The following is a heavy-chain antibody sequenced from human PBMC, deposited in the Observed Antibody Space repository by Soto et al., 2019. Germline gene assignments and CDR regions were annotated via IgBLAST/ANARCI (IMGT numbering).Heavy chain of an antibody. D-gene: IGHD1-26*01. Sequence: QVHLVQSGGEVKKPGASVKVSCKASGYTFNRHGITWVRQAPGQGLEWMGWISGYNGDINYEQKFQGRVTLSSDTLTSTVYLELKSLRFDDTAVYYCARVRIVGAREIDFWGQETLVTVSS. CDR3: ARVRIVGAREIDF. CDR2: ISGYNGDI. V-gene: IGHV1-18*04. J-gene: IGHJ4*02. CDR1: GYTFNRHG.